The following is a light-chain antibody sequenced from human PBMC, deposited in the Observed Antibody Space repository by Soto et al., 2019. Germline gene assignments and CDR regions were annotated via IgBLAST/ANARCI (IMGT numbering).Light chain of an antibody. V-gene: IGLV2-14*03. Sequence: QSALTQPPSVSGSPGQSIAISCTGTSSNIGAYDYVSWYQQQPDTAPKLMIYEISNRPSGVSNRFSGSKSVTTATLTISGLQAEDEADYYCSSHTSSKTLVFGTGTKLTVL. CDR1: SSNIGAYDY. CDR2: EIS. CDR3: SSHTSSKTLV. J-gene: IGLJ1*01.